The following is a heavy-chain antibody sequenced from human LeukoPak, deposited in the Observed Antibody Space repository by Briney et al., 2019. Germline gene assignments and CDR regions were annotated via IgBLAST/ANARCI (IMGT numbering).Heavy chain of an antibody. CDR3: ARSPLAGAADTLFDY. CDR2: IYYSGST. V-gene: IGHV4-59*01. J-gene: IGHJ4*02. Sequence: SETLSLTCTVSGGSISSYYWSWIRQPPGKGLEWIGYIYYSGSTNYNPSLKSRVTISVDTSKNQFSLKLSSVTAADTAVYYCARSPLAGAADTLFDYWGQGTLVTVSS. D-gene: IGHD6-13*01. CDR1: GGSISSYY.